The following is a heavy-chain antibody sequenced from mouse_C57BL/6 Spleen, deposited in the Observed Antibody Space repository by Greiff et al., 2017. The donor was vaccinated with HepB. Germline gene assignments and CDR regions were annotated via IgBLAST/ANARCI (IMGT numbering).Heavy chain of an antibody. J-gene: IGHJ1*03. V-gene: IGHV1-20*01. CDR3: AREGAHYYGSSHWYFDV. CDR1: GYSFTGYF. Sequence: EVQLQQSGPELVKPGDSVKISCKASGYSFTGYFMNWVMQSHGKSLEWIGRINPYNGDTFYNQKFKGKATLTVDKSSSTAHMELRSLTSEDSAVYYCAREGAHYYGSSHWYFDVWGTGTTVTVSS. CDR2: INPYNGDT. D-gene: IGHD1-1*01.